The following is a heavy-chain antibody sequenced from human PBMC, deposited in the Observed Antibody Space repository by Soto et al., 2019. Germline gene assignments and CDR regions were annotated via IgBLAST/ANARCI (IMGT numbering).Heavy chain of an antibody. Sequence: GASVKVSCKASGYTFTSYGISWVRQAPGQGLEWMGWISAYNGNTNYAQKLQGRVTMTTDTSTSTAYMELRSLRSDDTAVYYCARDHRYSYGYEGFNYFDYWGQGTLVTVSS. CDR3: ARDHRYSYGYEGFNYFDY. D-gene: IGHD5-18*01. CDR2: ISAYNGNT. J-gene: IGHJ4*02. CDR1: GYTFTSYG. V-gene: IGHV1-18*01.